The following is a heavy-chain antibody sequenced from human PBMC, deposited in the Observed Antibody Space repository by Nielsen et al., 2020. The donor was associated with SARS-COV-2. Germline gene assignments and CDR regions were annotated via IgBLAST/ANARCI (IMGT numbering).Heavy chain of an antibody. D-gene: IGHD3-3*01. V-gene: IGHV4-34*01. CDR1: GGSFSGYS. CDR2: INYSGGS. CDR3: ARGSFGGTVFGVRACHMDV. Sequence: SETLYLTCAVYGGSFSGYSWSWIRQPPGKGLEWIGEINYSGGSNYNPSLKSRVTISVDTSKNQFSLKLSSVTAADTAVYYCARGSFGGTVFGVRACHMDVWGKGTTVTVSS. J-gene: IGHJ6*03.